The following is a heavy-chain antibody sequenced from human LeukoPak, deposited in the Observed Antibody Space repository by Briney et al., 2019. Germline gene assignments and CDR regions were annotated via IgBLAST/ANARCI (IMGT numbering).Heavy chain of an antibody. J-gene: IGHJ3*02. Sequence: GSLRLSCAASGFTFSSYVMTWVRQAPGKGLEWVSSIVGSKSSTYSADYTDSVKGRFTISRDNSKDTLYLQMNSLRAEDTAVYYCAKETYIAAAGFDAFDIWGQGTMVTVSS. V-gene: IGHV3-23*01. CDR1: GFTFSSYV. CDR2: IVGSKSST. CDR3: AKETYIAAAGFDAFDI. D-gene: IGHD6-13*01.